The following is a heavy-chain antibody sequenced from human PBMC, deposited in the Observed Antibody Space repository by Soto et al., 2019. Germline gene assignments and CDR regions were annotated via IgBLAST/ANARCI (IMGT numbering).Heavy chain of an antibody. CDR2: ISGSGGST. V-gene: IGHV3-23*01. J-gene: IGHJ6*03. D-gene: IGHD3-3*01. Sequence: EVQVLESGGGLVQPGGSLRLSCAASGFTFSSYAMSWVRQAPGKGLEWVSAISGSGGSTYYADSVKGRFTISRDNSKNTLYLQMNSLRAEDTAVYYCAKDMGILEWLSPYYMDVWGKGTTVTVSS. CDR3: AKDMGILEWLSPYYMDV. CDR1: GFTFSSYA.